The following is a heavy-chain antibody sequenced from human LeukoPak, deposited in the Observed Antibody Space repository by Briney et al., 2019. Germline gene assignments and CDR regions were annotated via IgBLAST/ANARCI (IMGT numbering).Heavy chain of an antibody. CDR1: GYSFTSYW. V-gene: IGHV5-10-1*01. Sequence: GESLKISCKGSGYSFTSYWISWVRQMPGKGLEWMGRTDPSDSYTNYSPSFQGHVTISADKSISTAYLQWSSLKASDTAMYYCARHVSAAVGGDAFDIWGQGTMVTVSS. CDR2: TDPSDSYT. CDR3: ARHVSAAVGGDAFDI. J-gene: IGHJ3*02. D-gene: IGHD6-13*01.